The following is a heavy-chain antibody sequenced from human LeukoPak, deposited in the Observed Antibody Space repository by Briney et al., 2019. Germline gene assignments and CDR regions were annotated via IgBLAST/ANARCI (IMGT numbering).Heavy chain of an antibody. J-gene: IGHJ4*02. CDR2: IYYSGST. V-gene: IGHV4-30-4*01. CDR3: ARGRTVSYYAADS. CDR1: GGSISSGDYY. D-gene: IGHD1-26*01. Sequence: SQTLSLTCTVSGGSISSGDYYWSWIRQPPGKGLEWIGYIYYSGSTKYNPSLKSRVTISVDTSRNQFSLKLSSVTAADTAVYYCARGRTVSYYAADSWGQGTLVTVSS.